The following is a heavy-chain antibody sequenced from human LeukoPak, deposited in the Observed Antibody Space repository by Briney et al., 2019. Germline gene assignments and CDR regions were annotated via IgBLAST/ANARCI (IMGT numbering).Heavy chain of an antibody. D-gene: IGHD3-22*01. Sequence: PGGSLRLSSAASGFTFSDYSIHWVRQAPGKGLEWVSYISGSSITIHYADSVKGRFIISRDNAKNSLYLQMNSLRDEDTAVYYCARYLHDYDSSGFAYWGQGTLVTVSS. CDR2: ISGSSITI. CDR3: ARYLHDYDSSGFAY. V-gene: IGHV3-48*02. J-gene: IGHJ4*02. CDR1: GFTFSDYS.